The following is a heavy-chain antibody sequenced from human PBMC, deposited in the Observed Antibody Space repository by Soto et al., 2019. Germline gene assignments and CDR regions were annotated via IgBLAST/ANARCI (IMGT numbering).Heavy chain of an antibody. J-gene: IGHJ6*03. Sequence: PSETLSLTCTVSGGSISSYYWSWIRQPPGKGLEWIGYIYYSGSTNYNPSLKSRVTISVDTSKNQFSLKLSSVTAPDTAVYYCARLAGGNYDILTGYFGYYYYYMDVWGKGTTVTVSS. D-gene: IGHD3-9*01. V-gene: IGHV4-59*01. CDR2: IYYSGST. CDR3: ARLAGGNYDILTGYFGYYYYYMDV. CDR1: GGSISSYY.